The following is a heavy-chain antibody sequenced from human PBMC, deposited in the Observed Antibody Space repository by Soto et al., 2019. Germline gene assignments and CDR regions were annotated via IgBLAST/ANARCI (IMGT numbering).Heavy chain of an antibody. J-gene: IGHJ6*02. Sequence: QVQLVQSGAEVKKPGSSVKVSCKASGGTFGSYAISWVRQAPGQGLEWMGGIIPIPGTANYAQKFQGRVTIAADEATSTGYMELSRVRSEDTAVYCCASAEGSSTSLEIYYYYYYGMDVWGQGTTVTVSS. CDR3: ASAEGSSTSLEIYYYYYYGMDV. CDR1: GGTFGSYA. V-gene: IGHV1-69*01. D-gene: IGHD2-2*01. CDR2: IIPIPGTA.